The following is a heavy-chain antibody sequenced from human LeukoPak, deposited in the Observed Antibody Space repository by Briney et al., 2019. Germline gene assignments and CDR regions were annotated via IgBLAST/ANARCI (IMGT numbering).Heavy chain of an antibody. D-gene: IGHD2-2*01. CDR2: IIPIFGTA. V-gene: IGHV1-69*05. CDR3: ASQYCSSTSCYGGYFQH. J-gene: IGHJ1*01. CDR1: GGTFSSYA. Sequence: ASVKVSCKASGGTFSSYAISWVRQAPGQGLEWMGGIIPIFGTANYAQKFQGRVTITTDGSTSTAYMELSSLRSEDTAVYYCASQYCSSTSCYGGYFQHWGQGTLVTVSS.